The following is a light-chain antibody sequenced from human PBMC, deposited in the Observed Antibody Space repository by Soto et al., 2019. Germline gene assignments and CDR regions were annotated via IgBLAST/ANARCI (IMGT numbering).Light chain of an antibody. Sequence: SVLTPPPSVSAAPAQKATISSSGSSSNIGGNSVSWYQQLPGTAPKLLIYDDDKRPSGIPDRFSGSKSGTSATLGITGFRTGDEADYYCGSWDSSLSAYVFGTGTKVTVL. J-gene: IGLJ1*01. CDR2: DDD. V-gene: IGLV1-51*01. CDR1: SSNIGGNS. CDR3: GSWDSSLSAYV.